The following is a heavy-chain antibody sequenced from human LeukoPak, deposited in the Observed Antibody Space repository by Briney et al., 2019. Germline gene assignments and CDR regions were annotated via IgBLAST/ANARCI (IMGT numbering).Heavy chain of an antibody. CDR2: IYYSGST. D-gene: IGHD6-19*01. CDR1: GGSISSNGYY. J-gene: IGHJ4*02. Sequence: SETLSLTCTVSGGSISSNGYYWGWSRQPPGKGLEWIGTIYYSGSTYYNPSLKSRVTISVDTSRNQFSLKLTSVTAADTAVYYCARATDSNGWLFDYWGQGTLVTVSS. CDR3: ARATDSNGWLFDY. V-gene: IGHV4-39*07.